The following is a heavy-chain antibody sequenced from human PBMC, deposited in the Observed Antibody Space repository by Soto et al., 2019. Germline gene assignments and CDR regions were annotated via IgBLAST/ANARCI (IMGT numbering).Heavy chain of an antibody. CDR2: ISGSGGST. CDR1: GFTFSSYA. Sequence: EVQLLESGGGLVQPGGSLRLSCAASGFTFSSYAMSWVRQAPGKGLEWVSAISGSGGSTYYADSVKGRFTNSIDNSKNTMYLQMNSLRAEDTAVYYCAKEPRGIAARPHSDYCGQGPLVTVSS. J-gene: IGHJ4*02. D-gene: IGHD6-6*01. CDR3: AKEPRGIAARPHSDY. V-gene: IGHV3-23*01.